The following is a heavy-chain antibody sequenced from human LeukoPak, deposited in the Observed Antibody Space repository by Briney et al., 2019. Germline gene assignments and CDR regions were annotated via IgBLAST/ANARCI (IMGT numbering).Heavy chain of an antibody. CDR2: IYYSGST. Sequence: SETLSLTCTVSGGSISSSSYYWGWIRQPPGKGLEWIGSIYYSGSTYYNPSLKSRVTISVDTSKNQFSLKLSSVTAADTAVYYCARHLGSIKRLYNWFDPWGQGTLVTVTS. CDR1: GGSISSSSYY. CDR3: ARHLGSIKRLYNWFDP. D-gene: IGHD4-11*01. J-gene: IGHJ5*02. V-gene: IGHV4-39*01.